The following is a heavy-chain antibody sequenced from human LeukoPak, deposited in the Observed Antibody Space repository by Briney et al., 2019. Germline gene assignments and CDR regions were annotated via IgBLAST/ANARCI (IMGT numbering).Heavy chain of an antibody. CDR2: IYYSGTT. V-gene: IGHV4-59*08. D-gene: IGHD1-26*01. CDR1: ADSISSYY. CDR3: ARLGAPWGYFDY. J-gene: IGHJ4*02. Sequence: SETLSLTCTVSADSISSYYWSWIPQPPGKGLEWIGYIYYSGTTNYNPSLKSRVTISVDTSKNQFSLRLSSVTAADTAVYYCARLGAPWGYFDYWGQGTLVTVSS.